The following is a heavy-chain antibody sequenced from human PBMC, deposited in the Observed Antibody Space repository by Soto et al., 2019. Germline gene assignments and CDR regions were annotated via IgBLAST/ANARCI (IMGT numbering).Heavy chain of an antibody. CDR2: ISAYNGNT. CDR1: GYTFTSYG. J-gene: IGHJ6*02. D-gene: IGHD4-17*01. Sequence: ASVKVSCKASGYTFTSYGISWVRQAPGQGLEWMGWISAYNGNTNYAQKLQGRVTMTTDTSTSTAYMELRSLRSDDTAVYYCAREGQYIRSLDHEYYYYGMDVWGQGTTVTVSS. CDR3: AREGQYIRSLDHEYYYYGMDV. V-gene: IGHV1-18*01.